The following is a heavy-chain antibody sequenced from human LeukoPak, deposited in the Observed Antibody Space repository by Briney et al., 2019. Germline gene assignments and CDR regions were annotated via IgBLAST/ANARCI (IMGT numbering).Heavy chain of an antibody. Sequence: PGGSLRLSCAASGFSVSVIWMSWVRQAPGKGLEWVANINQDGSEKNYVDSVKGRFTISRDGAKNSLYLQMNSLRAEDAAVYYCAREQCSGNSCYYYWGQGTLVTVSS. V-gene: IGHV3-7*01. CDR1: GFSVSVIW. CDR3: AREQCSGNSCYYY. CDR2: INQDGSEK. J-gene: IGHJ4*02. D-gene: IGHD2-15*01.